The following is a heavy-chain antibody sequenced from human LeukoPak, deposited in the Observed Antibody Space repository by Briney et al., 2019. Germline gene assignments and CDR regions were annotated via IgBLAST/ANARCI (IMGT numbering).Heavy chain of an antibody. CDR1: EFTFSSYA. CDR2: ISGSGGSA. D-gene: IGHD3-22*01. J-gene: IGHJ4*02. CDR3: AKGGGSGYYNHFDY. V-gene: IGHV3-23*01. Sequence: EGSLRLSCAASEFTFSSYAISWVRQAPGKGLEWVSTISGSGGSAYYADSVKGRFTISRDNSKNTLYLLMNSLRAEDTAVYYCAKGGGSGYYNHFDYWGQGTLVTVSS.